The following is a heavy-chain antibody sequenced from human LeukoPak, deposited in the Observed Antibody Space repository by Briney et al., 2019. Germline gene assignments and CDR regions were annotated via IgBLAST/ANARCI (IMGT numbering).Heavy chain of an antibody. Sequence: SETLSLTCTVSGGSISSYYWSWIRQPPGKGLEWIGYIYYSGSTNYNPSLKSRVTISVDTSKNQFSLKLSSVTAADTAVYYCARHGDYYGSGSRYWGQGTLVTVSS. CDR1: GGSISSYY. CDR3: ARHGDYYGSGSRY. J-gene: IGHJ4*02. CDR2: IYYSGST. D-gene: IGHD3-10*01. V-gene: IGHV4-59*08.